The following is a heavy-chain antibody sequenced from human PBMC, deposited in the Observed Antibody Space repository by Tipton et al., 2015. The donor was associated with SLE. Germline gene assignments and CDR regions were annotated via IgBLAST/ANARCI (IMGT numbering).Heavy chain of an antibody. Sequence: TLSLTCSVSGGSISSAGYYWTWIRHHPGKGLEYIGYIYHSGGTNYNPSLKSRVAISVDTSKNQFSLKLSSVTAADTALYYCARVTQWELLGGWYFDLWGRGTLVTVSS. CDR1: GGSISSAGYY. CDR2: IYHSGGT. D-gene: IGHD1-26*01. V-gene: IGHV4-61*08. CDR3: ARVTQWELLGGWYFDL. J-gene: IGHJ2*01.